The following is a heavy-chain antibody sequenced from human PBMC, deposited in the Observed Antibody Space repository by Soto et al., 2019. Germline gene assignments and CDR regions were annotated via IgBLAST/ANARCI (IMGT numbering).Heavy chain of an antibody. CDR3: ARASSGWYPDAFDI. J-gene: IGHJ3*02. V-gene: IGHV4-4*07. CDR1: GGSISSYY. Sequence: XATLSLTCTVSGGSISSYYWSWIRQPAGKGLEWIGRIYTSVSTNYNPSLKSRVTMSVDTSKNQFSLKLISVTAADTAVYYCARASSGWYPDAFDIWGQGPMVTVS. CDR2: IYTSVST. D-gene: IGHD6-19*01.